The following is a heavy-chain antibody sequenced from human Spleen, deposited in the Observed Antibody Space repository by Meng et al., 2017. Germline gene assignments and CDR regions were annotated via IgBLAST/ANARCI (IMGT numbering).Heavy chain of an antibody. Sequence: QPQLQESGPGLVRPSEAPSLTCTVPGGSISTSGYYWGWIRQPPGKGLEWIGSIGHSGFTYYTPSLKSRVTVSIDTSRNQFSLWLTSVTAADTAVYYCVRSSAWVRTGFDPWGQGTLVTVSS. D-gene: IGHD6-19*01. CDR2: IGHSGFT. CDR3: VRSSAWVRTGFDP. J-gene: IGHJ5*02. CDR1: GGSISTSGYY. V-gene: IGHV4-39*01.